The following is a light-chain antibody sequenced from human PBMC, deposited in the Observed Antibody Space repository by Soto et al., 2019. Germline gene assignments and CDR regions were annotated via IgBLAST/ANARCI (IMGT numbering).Light chain of an antibody. CDR1: QSISRD. Sequence: DIQMTQSPFSLSASVGDRVTITCRASQSISRDLNWYQQKPGKAPNLLIYAASTLHSGVPSRFSGRASGTDFTLTISSLQPEDVATYYCQNYNGAPWTFGQGTKVDI. CDR2: AAS. V-gene: IGKV1-27*01. J-gene: IGKJ1*01. CDR3: QNYNGAPWT.